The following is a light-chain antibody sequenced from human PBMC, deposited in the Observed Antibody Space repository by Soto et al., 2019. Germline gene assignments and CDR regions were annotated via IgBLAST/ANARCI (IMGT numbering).Light chain of an antibody. Sequence: DIQLTQSPSFLSASVGDRVTITCRASQGISTYLAWYQQNPGKAPKLLIDAASTLQSGVPSRFSGSGSGTDFTLTISSLQPEDFATYYCQQLYSSPLTFGGGTKVEIK. J-gene: IGKJ4*01. CDR1: QGISTY. V-gene: IGKV1-9*01. CDR2: AAS. CDR3: QQLYSSPLT.